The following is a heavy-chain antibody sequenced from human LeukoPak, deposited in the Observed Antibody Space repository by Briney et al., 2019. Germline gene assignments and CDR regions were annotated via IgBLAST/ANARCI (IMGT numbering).Heavy chain of an antibody. CDR1: GGSISSGSYY. V-gene: IGHV4-61*02. D-gene: IGHD6-6*01. Sequence: PSETLSLTCTVSGGSISSGSYYWSWIRQPAGKGLEWIGRIYTSGSTNYNPSLKSRVTMSVDTSKNQFSLKLSSVTAADTAVYYCARGWENSSPLDAFDIWGQGTMVTVSS. J-gene: IGHJ3*02. CDR2: IYTSGST. CDR3: ARGWENSSPLDAFDI.